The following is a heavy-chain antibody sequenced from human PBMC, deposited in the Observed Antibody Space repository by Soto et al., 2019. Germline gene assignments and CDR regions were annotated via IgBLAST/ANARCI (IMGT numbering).Heavy chain of an antibody. J-gene: IGHJ5*02. Sequence: SETLSLTCGVSGDSISSGGHYWTWIRQHPGKGLEFLGYISYSGTAYYNPSLKSRIILSIDKAANQFSLELRSVTAADTAVYYCAAAHMGVDVPNWFDPWGHGSLVTVSA. CDR3: AAAHMGVDVPNWFDP. D-gene: IGHD3-3*01. V-gene: IGHV4-31*11. CDR1: GDSISSGGHY. CDR2: ISYSGTA.